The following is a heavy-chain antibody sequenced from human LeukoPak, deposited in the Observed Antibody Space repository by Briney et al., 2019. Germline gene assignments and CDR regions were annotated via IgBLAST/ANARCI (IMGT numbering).Heavy chain of an antibody. CDR1: GFTFSSYW. J-gene: IGHJ4*02. Sequence: GGSLRLSCVASGFTFSSYWMHWVRQAPGKGLVWVSRISNDGSSTTYADSVKGRFTISRDNAKNTLYLQMNSLRAEDTAVYHCLPTGGVHIVVAPTKDYWGQGTLVTVSS. D-gene: IGHD2-2*01. CDR2: ISNDGSST. V-gene: IGHV3-74*01. CDR3: LPTGGVHIVVAPTKDY.